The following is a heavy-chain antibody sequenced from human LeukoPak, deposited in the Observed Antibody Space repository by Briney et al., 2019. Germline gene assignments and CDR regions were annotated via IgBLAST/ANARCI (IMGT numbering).Heavy chain of an antibody. CDR1: GGSVSSGSYY. CDR3: ATTSGKGNY. Sequence: PSETLSLTCTVSGGSVSSGSYYWSWIRQPPGKGLEWIGYIYYSGSANYNPSLKSRVTISVDTSKNQFSLKLSSVTAADTAVYYCATTSGKGNYWGQGTLVTVSS. V-gene: IGHV4-61*01. CDR2: IYYSGSA. D-gene: IGHD2/OR15-2a*01. J-gene: IGHJ4*02.